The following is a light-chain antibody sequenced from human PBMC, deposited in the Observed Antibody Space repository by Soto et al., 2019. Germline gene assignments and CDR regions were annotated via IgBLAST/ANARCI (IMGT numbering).Light chain of an antibody. V-gene: IGKV4-1*01. CDR1: QSVLYSSNNKNY. CDR2: WAS. CDR3: QQYYSTPWT. Sequence: DIVMTQSPDSLAVSLGERATINCKSSQSVLYSSNNKNYLAWYQQKPGQPPKLLIYWASTRESGVPDRLSGSGSGTDCTLPISSLQAEDGAVYYCQQYYSTPWTFGQGTKVEIK. J-gene: IGKJ1*01.